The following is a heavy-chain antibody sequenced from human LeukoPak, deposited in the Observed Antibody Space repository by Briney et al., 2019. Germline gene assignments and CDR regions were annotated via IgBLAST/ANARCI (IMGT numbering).Heavy chain of an antibody. Sequence: GGSLRLSCAASGFTFSSYGMHWVRQAPGKGLEWVAFIRYDGSNKYYADSVKGRFTISRDNSKNSLYLQMNSLRAEDTAVYYCARGYGSGSSHIDYWGQGTLVTVSS. D-gene: IGHD3-10*01. J-gene: IGHJ4*02. CDR2: IRYDGSNK. V-gene: IGHV3-30*02. CDR3: ARGYGSGSSHIDY. CDR1: GFTFSSYG.